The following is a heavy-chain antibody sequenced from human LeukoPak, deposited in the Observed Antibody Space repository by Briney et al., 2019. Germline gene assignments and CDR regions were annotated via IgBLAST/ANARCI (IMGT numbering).Heavy chain of an antibody. CDR2: LSGSGGDT. D-gene: IGHD3-10*01. CDR3: STGPYGTMSFDY. J-gene: IGHJ4*02. CDR1: GFTFSRNA. Sequence: GGSLRLSCAASGFTFSRNAMSWVRQAPGKGLEWVSSLSGSGGDTYYADSVKGRFTISRDNSKNTVYLQMNSLRAEDTAVYYCSTGPYGTMSFDYWGQGTLVTVSS. V-gene: IGHV3-23*01.